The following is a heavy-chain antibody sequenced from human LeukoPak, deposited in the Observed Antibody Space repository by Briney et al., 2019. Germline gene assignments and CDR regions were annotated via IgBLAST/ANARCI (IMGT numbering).Heavy chain of an antibody. V-gene: IGHV3-48*02. D-gene: IGHD4-17*01. J-gene: IGHJ4*02. CDR2: ISSSSSTI. CDR3: SRDRDYAFDY. Sequence: PGGSLRLSCAASGFSFSSYSMNWVRQAPGKGLEWVSYISSSSSTIYYADSVKGRFTISRDNAQNSLHLQMNSLRDEDTAVYYCSRDRDYAFDYWGQGTLVSVSS. CDR1: GFSFSSYS.